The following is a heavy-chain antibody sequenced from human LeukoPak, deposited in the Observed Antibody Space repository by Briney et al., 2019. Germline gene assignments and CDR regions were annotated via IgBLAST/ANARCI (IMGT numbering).Heavy chain of an antibody. CDR1: GFTVSSNY. J-gene: IGHJ3*02. D-gene: IGHD2-15*01. V-gene: IGHV3-53*01. Sequence: GGSLRLSCAASGFTVSSNYMSWVRQAPGTGLEWVSVIYSGGSTYYADSVKGRFTISRDNSKNTLYLQMNSLRVEDTAVYYCAREIYCSASSCTGGVFDIWGQGTMVTVSS. CDR2: IYSGGST. CDR3: AREIYCSASSCTGGVFDI.